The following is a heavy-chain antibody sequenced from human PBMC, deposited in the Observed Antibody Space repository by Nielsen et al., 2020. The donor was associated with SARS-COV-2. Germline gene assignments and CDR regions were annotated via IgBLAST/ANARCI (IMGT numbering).Heavy chain of an antibody. CDR1: GFAFSTYW. Sequence: GESLKIFCAASGFAFSTYWMHWVRQAPGKGLVWVARINNDGSITNYADSVTGRFTISRDNAGNTLYLQMNSLGAEDTAVYYCACRRDGYNYDTFWGQGTRVTVSS. D-gene: IGHD5-24*01. V-gene: IGHV3-74*01. J-gene: IGHJ4*02. CDR3: ACRRDGYNYDTF. CDR2: INNDGSIT.